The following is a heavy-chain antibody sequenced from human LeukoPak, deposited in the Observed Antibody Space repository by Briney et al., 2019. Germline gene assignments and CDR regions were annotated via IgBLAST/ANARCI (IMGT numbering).Heavy chain of an antibody. CDR1: GGSISSGSYY. Sequence: SQTLPLTCTVSGGSISSGSYYWSWIRQLAGKGLEWIGRIYTSGSTNYNPSLKSRVTISVDTSKNQFSLKLSSVTAADTAVYYCARVGYYDSFDAFDIWGQGTMVTVSS. J-gene: IGHJ3*02. CDR2: IYTSGST. D-gene: IGHD3-22*01. V-gene: IGHV4-61*02. CDR3: ARVGYYDSFDAFDI.